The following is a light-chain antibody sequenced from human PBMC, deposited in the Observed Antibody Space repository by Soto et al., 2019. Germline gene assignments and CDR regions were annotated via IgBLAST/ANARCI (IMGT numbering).Light chain of an antibody. V-gene: IGKV1-5*01. Sequence: DIQMTQSPSTLSASVGDRVTITCRASQSISSWLAWYQQKPGKAPKLLIYDASSVESGVPSRFSGSGSGTEFTLTISTLQPDDFATYYCQLYNSYPWTFGQGTKVEIK. CDR2: DAS. CDR3: QLYNSYPWT. J-gene: IGKJ1*01. CDR1: QSISSW.